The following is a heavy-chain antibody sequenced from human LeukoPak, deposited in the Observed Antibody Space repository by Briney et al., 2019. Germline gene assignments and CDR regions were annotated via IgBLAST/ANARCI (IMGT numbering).Heavy chain of an antibody. CDR1: GFTFSSYS. V-gene: IGHV3-21*01. J-gene: IGHJ4*02. Sequence: GGSLRLSCAASGFTFSSYSMSWVRQAPGKGLEWVSSISSSSSYIYYADSVKGRFTISRDNAKNSLYLQMNSLRAEDTAVYYCARDPYSSSWYVDYWGQGTLVTVSS. CDR2: ISSSSSYI. CDR3: ARDPYSSSWYVDY. D-gene: IGHD6-13*01.